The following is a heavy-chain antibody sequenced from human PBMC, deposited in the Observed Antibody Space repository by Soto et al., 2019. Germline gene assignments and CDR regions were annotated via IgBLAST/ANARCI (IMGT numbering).Heavy chain of an antibody. CDR3: ARGDFYDSSGPVSDAFDT. CDR2: IQADGVDT. Sequence: GGSLRLSCAASGFTFSPYAMHWGRQAPGKGLEWVAGIQADGVDTGYADSVKGRFTISRDNAKNTLYLQMNSLRAEDTAVYYCARGDFYDSSGPVSDAFDTWGRRKMVTVSS. CDR1: GFTFSPYA. J-gene: IGHJ3*02. V-gene: IGHV3-30*04. D-gene: IGHD3-22*01.